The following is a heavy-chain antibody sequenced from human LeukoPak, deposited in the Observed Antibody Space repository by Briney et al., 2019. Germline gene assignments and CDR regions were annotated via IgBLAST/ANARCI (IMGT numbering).Heavy chain of an antibody. D-gene: IGHD6-19*01. CDR2: ISGDGATT. Sequence: PGGSLRLSCAASGFTFDDYAMHWVRQAPGKGLEWVSLISGDGATTYSRDSVKGRFTISRDNSKNSLYLQMNSLRTEDTALYYCAKSSGSGWYPPDSWGQGTLVTVSS. J-gene: IGHJ4*02. V-gene: IGHV3-43*02. CDR3: AKSSGSGWYPPDS. CDR1: GFTFDDYA.